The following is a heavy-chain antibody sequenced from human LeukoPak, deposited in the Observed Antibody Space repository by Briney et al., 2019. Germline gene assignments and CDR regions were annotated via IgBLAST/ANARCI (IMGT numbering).Heavy chain of an antibody. CDR3: ARPRGNVEMATIPFDY. Sequence: PGGSLRLSCAASGFTFSSYSMNWVRQAPGKGLEWVSSISSSSSYIYYAGSVEGRFTISRDNAKNSLYLQMNSLRAEDTAVYYCARPRGNVEMATIPFDYWGQGTLVTVSS. CDR1: GFTFSSYS. V-gene: IGHV3-21*01. J-gene: IGHJ4*02. D-gene: IGHD5-24*01. CDR2: ISSSSSYI.